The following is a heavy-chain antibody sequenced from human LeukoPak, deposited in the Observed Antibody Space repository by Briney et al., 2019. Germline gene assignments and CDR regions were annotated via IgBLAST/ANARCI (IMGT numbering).Heavy chain of an antibody. CDR3: ARGRCSGGSCYIDY. CDR2: IGTAGDP. Sequence: PGGSLRLSCAASGFTFSSYDMHWVRHATGKGLEWVSAIGTAGDPYYPGSVKGRFTISRENAKNSLYLQMNSLRAGDTAVYYCARGRCSGGSCYIDYWGQGTLVTVSS. V-gene: IGHV3-13*05. D-gene: IGHD2-15*01. CDR1: GFTFSSYD. J-gene: IGHJ4*02.